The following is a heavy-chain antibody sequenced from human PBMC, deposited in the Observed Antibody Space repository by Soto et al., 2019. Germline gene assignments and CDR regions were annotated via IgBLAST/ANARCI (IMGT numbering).Heavy chain of an antibody. CDR2: ISGSGAGT. J-gene: IGHJ4*02. D-gene: IGHD6-19*01. Sequence: LLESGGGLVQPGGSLRLSCAASGFTFTTYAMGWVRQAPGKGLEWVSSISGSGAGTFYADSVKGRFTISRDKAKKMVYLQMNGLRADDTALYYCAKEALTVAGNNFDSWGQGTLVTVSS. CDR1: GFTFTTYA. V-gene: IGHV3-23*01. CDR3: AKEALTVAGNNFDS.